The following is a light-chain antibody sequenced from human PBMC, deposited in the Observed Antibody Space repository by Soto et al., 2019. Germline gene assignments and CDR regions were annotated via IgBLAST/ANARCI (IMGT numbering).Light chain of an antibody. J-gene: IGKJ5*01. Sequence: DIQMTQSPSSLSASVGDRVTITCRASQGISNYLAWYQQKPGKVPKLLIYAASTLQSGVPSRFSGSGSGTEFTLTISSLQSEDFAVYYCQQYNNWPPITFGQGTRL. V-gene: IGKV1-27*01. CDR2: AAS. CDR3: QQYNNWPPIT. CDR1: QGISNY.